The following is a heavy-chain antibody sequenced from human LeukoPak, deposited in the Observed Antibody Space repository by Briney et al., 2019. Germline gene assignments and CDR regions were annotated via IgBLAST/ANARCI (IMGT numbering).Heavy chain of an antibody. CDR3: ARAWGGDSSGYYQGGFDY. D-gene: IGHD3-22*01. Sequence: SVKVSCKASGGTFSTYSISWVRQAPGLGLEWMGRIIPIFGTANYAQKFHGRVTITTDESTSTAYMELSSLTYEDTAVYYCARAWGGDSSGYYQGGFDYWGQGTLVTASS. V-gene: IGHV1-69*05. J-gene: IGHJ4*02. CDR2: IIPIFGTA. CDR1: GGTFSTYS.